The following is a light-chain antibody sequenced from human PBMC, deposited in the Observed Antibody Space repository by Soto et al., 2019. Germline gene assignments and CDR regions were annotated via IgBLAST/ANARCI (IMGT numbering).Light chain of an antibody. CDR2: DVS. J-gene: IGLJ2*01. V-gene: IGLV2-14*03. Sequence: QSALTQPASVSGSPGQSITISCTGTISDVGAYNYVSWYQHHPGKAPKLMIYDVSKRPSGVSNRFSGSKSGNTASLTISGLQAEDEADYYCNSFTTSSTLVFGGGTKVTVL. CDR1: ISDVGAYNY. CDR3: NSFTTSSTLV.